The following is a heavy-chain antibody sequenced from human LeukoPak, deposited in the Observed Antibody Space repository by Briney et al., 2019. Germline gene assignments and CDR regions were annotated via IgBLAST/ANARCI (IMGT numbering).Heavy chain of an antibody. CDR1: GGTFSSYA. Sequence: SLKVSSKPSGGTFSSYAISWVRQAPGQGLEWMGGIIPIFGTSNYAQKFQSRVTITTDEATSTAYMELSSLRSEDTAVYYCASNGYWGQGTLVTVSS. V-gene: IGHV1-69*05. CDR2: IIPIFGTS. CDR3: ASNGY. D-gene: IGHD2-8*01. J-gene: IGHJ4*02.